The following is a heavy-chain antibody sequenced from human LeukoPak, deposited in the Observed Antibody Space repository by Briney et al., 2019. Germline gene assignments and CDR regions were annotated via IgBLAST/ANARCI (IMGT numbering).Heavy chain of an antibody. CDR3: ARPYYYDSRIDP. D-gene: IGHD3-22*01. CDR2: MYYSGST. V-gene: IGHV4-30-4*01. Sequence: PSETLSLTCTVSGVSISSGDYYWRWLRQPPGEGPEWIAYMYYSGSTYYNPSLKSRVTMSADTSKNQLSLKLSSVTAADTAVYYCARPYYYDSRIDPWGQGILVTVSS. J-gene: IGHJ5*02. CDR1: GVSISSGDYY.